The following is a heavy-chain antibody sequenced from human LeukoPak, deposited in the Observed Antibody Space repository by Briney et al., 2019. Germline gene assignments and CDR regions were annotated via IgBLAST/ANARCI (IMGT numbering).Heavy chain of an antibody. CDR2: ISYDGSNK. CDR1: GFTFSSYA. J-gene: IGHJ4*02. CDR3: ARDSDFGVVIAYYFDY. Sequence: GGSLRLSCAASGFTFSSYAMHWVRQAPGKGLEWVAVISYDGSNKYYADSVKGRFTISRDNSKNTLYLQMNSLRAEDTAVYYCARDSDFGVVIAYYFDYWGQGTLVTASS. D-gene: IGHD3-3*01. V-gene: IGHV3-30-3*01.